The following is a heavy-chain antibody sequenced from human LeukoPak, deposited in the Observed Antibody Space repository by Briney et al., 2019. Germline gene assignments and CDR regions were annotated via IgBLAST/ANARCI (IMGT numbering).Heavy chain of an antibody. V-gene: IGHV3-21*01. J-gene: IGHJ6*03. D-gene: IGHD2-2*01. Sequence: GGSLRLSCATSGFTFSSYSMNWVRQAPGKGLEWVSSISSSSYIYYADSVKGRFTISRDNAKNSLYLQMNSLRAEDTAVYYCARSGNNPGYQLLYYTDVWGKGTTVTVSS. CDR3: ARSGNNPGYQLLYYTDV. CDR1: GFTFSSYS. CDR2: ISSSSYI.